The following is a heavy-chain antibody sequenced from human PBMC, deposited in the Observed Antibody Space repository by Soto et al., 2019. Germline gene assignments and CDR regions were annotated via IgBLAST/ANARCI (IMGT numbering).Heavy chain of an antibody. V-gene: IGHV4-39*01. CDR2: IYYSGST. Sequence: QLQLQESGPGLVKPSETLSLTCTVSGGSISSSSYYWGWIRQPPGKGLEWIGSIYYSGSTYYNPSLKSRVTISVDTSKNQFSLKLSSVTAADTAVYYCARLSPTVASHFIDYWGQGTLVTVSS. CDR3: ARLSPTVASHFIDY. J-gene: IGHJ4*02. CDR1: GGSISSSSYY. D-gene: IGHD4-17*01.